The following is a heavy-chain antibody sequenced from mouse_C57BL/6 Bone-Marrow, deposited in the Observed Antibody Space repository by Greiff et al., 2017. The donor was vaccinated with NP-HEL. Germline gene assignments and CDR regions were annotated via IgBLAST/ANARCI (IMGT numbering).Heavy chain of an antibody. Sequence: DVKLQESGPGLVKPSQSLSLTCSVTGYSITSGYYWNWIRQFPGNKLEWMGYISYDGSNNYNPSLKNRISITRDTSKNQFFLKLNSVTTEDTATYYCARDSYDGYYLAYWGQGTLVTVSA. CDR2: ISYDGSN. V-gene: IGHV3-6*01. CDR3: ARDSYDGYYLAY. D-gene: IGHD2-3*01. CDR1: GYSITSGYY. J-gene: IGHJ3*01.